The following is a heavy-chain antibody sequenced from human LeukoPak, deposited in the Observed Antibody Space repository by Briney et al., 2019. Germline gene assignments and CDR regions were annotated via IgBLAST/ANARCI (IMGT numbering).Heavy chain of an antibody. CDR3: ARDSRQDYYDSSGYLWFAFDI. J-gene: IGHJ3*02. V-gene: IGHV3-64*01. D-gene: IGHD3-22*01. Sequence: GGSLRLSCVVSGFTFSSYAMHWVRQAPGKGLEYVSAISSNGGSTYYANSVKGRFTISRDNSKNTLYLQMNSLRAEDTAVYYCARDSRQDYYDSSGYLWFAFDIWGQGTMVTVSS. CDR1: GFTFSSYA. CDR2: ISSNGGST.